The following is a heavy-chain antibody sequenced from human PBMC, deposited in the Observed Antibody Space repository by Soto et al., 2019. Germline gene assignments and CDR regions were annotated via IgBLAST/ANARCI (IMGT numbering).Heavy chain of an antibody. V-gene: IGHV5-51*01. Sequence: PGESLKISCKGSGYSFTSYWLGWVRQMPGKGLEWMGIIYPGDSDTRYSPSFQGQVTISADKSISTAYLQWSSLKASDTAMYYCATPTRYYYYGMDVWGQGTTVTVSS. CDR3: ATPTRYYYYGMDV. CDR2: IYPGDSDT. J-gene: IGHJ6*02. CDR1: GYSFTSYW.